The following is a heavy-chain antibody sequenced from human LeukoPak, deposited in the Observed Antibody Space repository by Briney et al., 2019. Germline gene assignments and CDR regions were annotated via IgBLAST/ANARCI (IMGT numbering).Heavy chain of an antibody. CDR2: IKQDGSEK. Sequence: PGGSLRLSCAASGFTFSSYWMSWVRQAPGKGLEWVANIKQDGSEKYYVDSVKGRSTISRDNAKNSLYLQMNSLRAEDTAVYYCARDLRYFDWFYYYYGMDVWGQGTTVTVSS. J-gene: IGHJ6*02. CDR3: ARDLRYFDWFYYYYGMDV. CDR1: GFTFSSYW. D-gene: IGHD3-9*01. V-gene: IGHV3-7*03.